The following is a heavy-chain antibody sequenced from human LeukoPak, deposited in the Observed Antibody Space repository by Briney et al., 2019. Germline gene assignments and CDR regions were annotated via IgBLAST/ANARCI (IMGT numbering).Heavy chain of an antibody. D-gene: IGHD6-13*01. V-gene: IGHV4-34*01. CDR1: GGSFSGYY. J-gene: IGHJ4*02. Sequence: SETLSLTCAVYGGSFSGYYWSWIRQPPGTGLEWIGEINHSGSTNYNPSLKSRVTISVDTSKNQFSLKLSSVTAADTAVYYCARGYIAAASYYFDYWGQGTLVTVSS. CDR2: INHSGST. CDR3: ARGYIAAASYYFDY.